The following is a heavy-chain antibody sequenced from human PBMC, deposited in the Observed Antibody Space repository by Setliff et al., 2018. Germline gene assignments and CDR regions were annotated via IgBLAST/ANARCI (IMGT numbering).Heavy chain of an antibody. CDR1: GGSISSRSYY. D-gene: IGHD3-22*01. V-gene: IGHV4-39*01. Sequence: SETLSLTCTVSGGSISSRSYYWAWIRQPPGKGLECIGSFSESGSTYYSPSLKSRVTISVDTSKNQFSLNLNPVTAADTAVYYCARQGGDYYDGSGYYYAPFDYWGQGILVTISS. CDR3: ARQGGDYYDGSGYYYAPFDY. CDR2: FSESGST. J-gene: IGHJ4*02.